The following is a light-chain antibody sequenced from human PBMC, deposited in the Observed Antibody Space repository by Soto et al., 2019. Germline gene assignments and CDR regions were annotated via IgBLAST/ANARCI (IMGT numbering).Light chain of an antibody. J-gene: IGKJ3*01. Sequence: EIVLTQSPGTPSLSPGERATLSCRASQSISSTYLAWYQQKPGQAPCLLMYGASSRATGIPDRFSGSGSGTDFTLTISRLEPEDFAVYYCQQYGSSRFTFGPGTKVDIK. V-gene: IGKV3-20*01. CDR1: QSISSTY. CDR3: QQYGSSRFT. CDR2: GAS.